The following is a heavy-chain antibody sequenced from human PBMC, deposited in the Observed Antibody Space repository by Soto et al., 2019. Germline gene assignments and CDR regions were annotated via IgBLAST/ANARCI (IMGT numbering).Heavy chain of an antibody. D-gene: IGHD2-2*01. CDR3: ARTHCTSTTCYAYAGDFQH. CDR1: GYTFTSHG. J-gene: IGHJ1*01. Sequence: ASVKVSCKASGYTFTSHGISWVRQAPGQGLEWMGWISTDNGNTNYAQKLQGRVTMTTDTSTSTAYMELRSLRSDDTAMYYCARTHCTSTTCYAYAGDFQHWGQGTLVNVSS. CDR2: ISTDNGNT. V-gene: IGHV1-18*01.